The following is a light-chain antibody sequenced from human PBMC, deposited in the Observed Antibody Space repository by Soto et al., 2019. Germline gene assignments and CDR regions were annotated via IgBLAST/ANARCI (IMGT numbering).Light chain of an antibody. CDR1: SSDVGGYNY. CDR2: DVS. CDR3: SSYTRSSTLV. Sequence: QSALTQPASVSGSPGQSITISCTGTSSDVGGYNYVSWYQQHPGKAPKLMIYDVSNRPSGVSNRFSGSKSGNTASLTISGLQAEDEADYYCSSYTRSSTLVFGTGTKLTV. J-gene: IGLJ1*01. V-gene: IGLV2-14*01.